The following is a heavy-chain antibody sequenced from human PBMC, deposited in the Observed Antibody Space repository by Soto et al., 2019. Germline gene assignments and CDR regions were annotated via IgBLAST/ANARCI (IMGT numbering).Heavy chain of an antibody. CDR2: IYYSGST. V-gene: IGHV4-39*01. D-gene: IGHD3-10*01. J-gene: IGHJ4*02. CDR3: ASISNYYGSGSPRYYFDY. CDR1: GGSISSSSYY. Sequence: QLQLQESGPGLVKPSETLSLACTVSGGSISSSSYYWGCIRQPPGKGLEWIGSIYYSGSTYYNPSLKRRVTVSVDTSKNHFSLKLSSVTAADTAVYYCASISNYYGSGSPRYYFDYWGQGTLVTVSS.